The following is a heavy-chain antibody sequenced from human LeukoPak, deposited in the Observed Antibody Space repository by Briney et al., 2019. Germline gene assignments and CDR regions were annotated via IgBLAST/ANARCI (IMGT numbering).Heavy chain of an antibody. V-gene: IGHV4-59*01. J-gene: IGHJ4*02. CDR1: GDSISSYY. CDR2: IYYSGST. Sequence: SKTLSLTCTVSGDSISSYYWGWIQQPPGKGLEWIGYIYYSGSTNYNPSLKSRVTISVDTSKNQFSLKLSSVTAADTAVYYCAGASYDSSGVHWGQGTLVTVSS. D-gene: IGHD3-22*01. CDR3: AGASYDSSGVH.